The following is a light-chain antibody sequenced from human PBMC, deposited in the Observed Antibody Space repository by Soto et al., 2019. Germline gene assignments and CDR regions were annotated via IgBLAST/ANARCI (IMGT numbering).Light chain of an antibody. Sequence: DIQMTQSPSSLSASVGDRVTITCRASQAVNKLLAWFQPKPGKVPKLLIFDASTFQSGVPARFGGGGSGTEFTLTISGLQPDDFATYYCQQYNSYSPWTFGPGTKVDIK. CDR1: QAVNKL. J-gene: IGKJ1*01. CDR2: DAS. V-gene: IGKV1-5*01. CDR3: QQYNSYSPWT.